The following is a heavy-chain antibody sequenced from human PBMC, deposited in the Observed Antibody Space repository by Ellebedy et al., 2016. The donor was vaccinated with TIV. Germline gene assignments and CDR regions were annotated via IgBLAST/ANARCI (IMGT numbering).Heavy chain of an antibody. Sequence: SVKVSXKASGGTFSSYAISWVRQAPGQGLEWMGGIIPIFGTANYAQKFQGRVTITADESTSTAYMELSSLRSEDTAVYYCARDGRGYGGINAFDIWGQGTMVTVSS. J-gene: IGHJ3*02. D-gene: IGHD6-25*01. V-gene: IGHV1-69*13. CDR1: GGTFSSYA. CDR3: ARDGRGYGGINAFDI. CDR2: IIPIFGTA.